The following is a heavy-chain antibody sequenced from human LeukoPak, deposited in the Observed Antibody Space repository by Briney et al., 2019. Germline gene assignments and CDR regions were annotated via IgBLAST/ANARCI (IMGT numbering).Heavy chain of an antibody. Sequence: PGGSLRLSCAASGSTFSSYGMHWVRQAPGKGLEWVAVISYDGSNKYYADSVKGRFTISRDNSKNTLYLQMNSLRAEDTAVYYCAKTQMSTSWQTWTFDYWGQGTLVTVSS. V-gene: IGHV3-30*18. CDR1: GSTFSSYG. CDR3: AKTQMSTSWQTWTFDY. J-gene: IGHJ4*02. D-gene: IGHD2-2*01. CDR2: ISYDGSNK.